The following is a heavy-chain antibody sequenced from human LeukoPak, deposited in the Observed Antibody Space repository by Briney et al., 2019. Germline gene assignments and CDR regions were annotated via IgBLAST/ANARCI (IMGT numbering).Heavy chain of an antibody. Sequence: ASVKVSCKASGYTFTSYDIARVRLAPGPGLEWMGWMNPNSGNTSYAQKFQGRITMTRNNSISTAYMGLSSLTSEDTAVYYCAGRAKAGNRRLYYWGRGTVIAVSS. CDR1: GYTFTSYD. J-gene: IGHJ4*02. D-gene: IGHD6-13*01. CDR3: AGRAKAGNRRLYY. V-gene: IGHV1-8*01. CDR2: MNPNSGNT.